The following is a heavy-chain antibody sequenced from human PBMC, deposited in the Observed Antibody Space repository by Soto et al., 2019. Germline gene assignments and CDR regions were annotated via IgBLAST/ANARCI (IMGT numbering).Heavy chain of an antibody. CDR3: ARDRSGGSCYYDY. J-gene: IGHJ4*02. D-gene: IGHD2-15*01. CDR1: GGSISSGDYY. V-gene: IGHV4-31*03. CDR2: MYNSGST. Sequence: PSETLSLTCTVSGGSISSGDYYWNWIRQHPGKGPEWIGYMYNSGSTYYNTSLKSRVTISVDTSKNQFSLKLSSVTAADTAVYYCARDRSGGSCYYDYWGQGTLVTVSS.